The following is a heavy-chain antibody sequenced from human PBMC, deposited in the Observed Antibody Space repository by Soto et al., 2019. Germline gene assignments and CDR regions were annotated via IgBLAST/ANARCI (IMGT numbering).Heavy chain of an antibody. CDR1: GFTFSSYS. Sequence: GGSLRLSCAASGFTFSSYSMNWVRQAPGKGLEWVSYISSSSSTIYYADSVKGRFTISRDNAKNSLYLQMNSLRAEDTAVYYCAREGALKYYDFWSGYYTTWFDPWGQGTLVTVSS. J-gene: IGHJ5*02. V-gene: IGHV3-48*01. D-gene: IGHD3-3*01. CDR2: ISSSSSTI. CDR3: AREGALKYYDFWSGYYTTWFDP.